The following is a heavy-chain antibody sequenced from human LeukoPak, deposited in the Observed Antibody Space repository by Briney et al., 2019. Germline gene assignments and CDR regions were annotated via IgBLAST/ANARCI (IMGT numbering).Heavy chain of an antibody. D-gene: IGHD4-11*01. Sequence: PGGSLRLSCAASGLTFSSYNMNWVRQAPGKELEWVSFISSSSNYIYYTDSVKGRFTISRDNAKNSLFLQMNSLRAEDTAVYYCARGTPTTRDFDYWGQGTLVTVSS. CDR1: GLTFSSYN. J-gene: IGHJ4*02. V-gene: IGHV3-21*01. CDR2: ISSSSNYI. CDR3: ARGTPTTRDFDY.